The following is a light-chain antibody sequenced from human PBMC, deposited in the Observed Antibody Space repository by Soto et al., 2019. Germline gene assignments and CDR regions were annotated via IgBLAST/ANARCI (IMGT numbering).Light chain of an antibody. V-gene: IGLV1-40*01. Sequence: QSVLTQPPSVSGAPGQRVTISCTGSSSNIGAGYDVHWYQQLPGTAPKLLIYDNNNRPSGVPDRFSGSKSGTSASLAITGLQAEDEADYYCQSYDSSLSDSVVFGGGTKLTVL. CDR2: DNN. J-gene: IGLJ2*01. CDR1: SSNIGAGYD. CDR3: QSYDSSLSDSVV.